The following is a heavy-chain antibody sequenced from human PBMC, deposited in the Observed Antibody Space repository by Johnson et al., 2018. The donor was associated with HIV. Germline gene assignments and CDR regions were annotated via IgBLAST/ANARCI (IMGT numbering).Heavy chain of an antibody. CDR2: ISYDGRNK. Sequence: QVQLVESGGGVVQPGGSLRLSCAASGFTFSSYAMHWVRQAPGKGLEWVAVISYDGRNKYYADSVKGRFTISRDNSKNTLYLQMNSLKTEDTAVYYCTTDGRIPVAHHDAFDIWGQGTMVTVSS. D-gene: IGHD6-19*01. J-gene: IGHJ3*02. V-gene: IGHV3-30*04. CDR3: TTDGRIPVAHHDAFDI. CDR1: GFTFSSYA.